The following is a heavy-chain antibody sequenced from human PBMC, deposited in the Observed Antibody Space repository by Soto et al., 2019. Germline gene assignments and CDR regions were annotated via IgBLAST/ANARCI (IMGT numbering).Heavy chain of an antibody. Sequence: VQLVESGGGVVQPGRSLRLSCAASGFTFSSYGMHWVRQAPGTGLEWVAVKSHEGSNKQYADSVKGRFTISRDNVKNTLSLQMNSLRPEDMAVYYCAKEHRGYSYGFSTDYWGQGTLVTVSS. D-gene: IGHD5-18*01. V-gene: IGHV3-30*18. J-gene: IGHJ4*02. CDR1: GFTFSSYG. CDR2: KSHEGSNK. CDR3: AKEHRGYSYGFSTDY.